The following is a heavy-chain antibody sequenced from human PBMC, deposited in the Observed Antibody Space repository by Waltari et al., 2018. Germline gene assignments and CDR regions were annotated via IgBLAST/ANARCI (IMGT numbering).Heavy chain of an antibody. J-gene: IGHJ4*02. CDR2: ISSSNYI. D-gene: IGHD1-26*01. CDR1: GFTLSTYS. V-gene: IGHV3-21*01. Sequence: EVHLVESGGGLVKPGGSLRLSCVVSGFTLSTYSMNWVRQAPGKGLAWVSSISSSNYIKYADSVKGRCTISRDTTKNSLYLQMNSLRVEDTAVYHCARDEIHVGPTNVGVTLDYWGQGTLVTVSS. CDR3: ARDEIHVGPTNVGVTLDY.